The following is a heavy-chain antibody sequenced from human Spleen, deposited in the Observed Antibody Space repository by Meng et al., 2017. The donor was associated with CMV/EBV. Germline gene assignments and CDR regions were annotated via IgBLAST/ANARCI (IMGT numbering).Heavy chain of an antibody. CDR1: GGTFSSYA. CDR2: IIPIFGTA. D-gene: IGHD2-2*01. Sequence: SVKVSCKASGGTFSSYAISWVRQAPGQGLEWMGGIIPIFGTANYAQKFQGRVTITTDESTSTAYMELSSLRSEDTAVYYCARALYCSSTSCSREGWFDPWGQGTLVTVS. CDR3: ARALYCSSTSCSREGWFDP. V-gene: IGHV1-69*05. J-gene: IGHJ5*02.